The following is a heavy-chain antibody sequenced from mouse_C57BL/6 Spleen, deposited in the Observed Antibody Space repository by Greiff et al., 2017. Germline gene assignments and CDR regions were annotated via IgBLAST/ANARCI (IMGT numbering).Heavy chain of an antibody. CDR2: INPSNGGT. J-gene: IGHJ4*01. Sequence: QVQLKESGTELVKPGASVKLSCKASGYTFTSYWMHWVKQRPGQGLEWIGNINPSNGGTNYNEKFKSKATLTVDKSSSTAYMQLSSLTSEDSAVYYCARYPNFYYAMDYWGQGTSVTVSS. CDR1: GYTFTSYW. CDR3: ARYPNFYYAMDY. V-gene: IGHV1-53*01.